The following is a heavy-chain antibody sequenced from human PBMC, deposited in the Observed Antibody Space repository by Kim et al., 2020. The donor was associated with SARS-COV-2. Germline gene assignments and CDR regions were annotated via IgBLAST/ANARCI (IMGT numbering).Heavy chain of an antibody. V-gene: IGHV4-59*09. CDR3: ARGGSINPFRFDP. J-gene: IGHJ5*02. D-gene: IGHD1-20*01. Sequence: YNPSLKSRVTISVETSTNQFSLKLSSVTAADTAVYYCARGGSINPFRFDPWGQGTLVTVSS.